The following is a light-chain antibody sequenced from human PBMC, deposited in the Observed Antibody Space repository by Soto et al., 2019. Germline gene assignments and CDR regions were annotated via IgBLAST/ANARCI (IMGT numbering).Light chain of an antibody. V-gene: IGKV3-20*01. Sequence: ELVMTQSPATLSVSPGERATLSFRASQSVSSNLAWYQQKPGQAPRRLIYGASSRATGIPDRFSGSGSGTDFTLTISRLEPEDFAVYYCQQYSTSPTFGEGTRLEIK. J-gene: IGKJ5*01. CDR1: QSVSSN. CDR2: GAS. CDR3: QQYSTSPT.